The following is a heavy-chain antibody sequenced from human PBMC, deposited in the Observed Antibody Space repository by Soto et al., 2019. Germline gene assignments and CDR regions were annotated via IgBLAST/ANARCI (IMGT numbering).Heavy chain of an antibody. J-gene: IGHJ4*02. V-gene: IGHV3-7*01. CDR2: IDKDGVET. Sequence: GGSLRLSCAASGFTFSNYWINWARQAPWKGLEWVDNIDKDGVETNYVNSVKGRFTISRDNAKNSLYLQMNSLGTEDTAVYYCARDHCGGDCHLDYFGQGTLVTVSS. CDR1: GFTFSNYW. D-gene: IGHD2-21*02. CDR3: ARDHCGGDCHLDY.